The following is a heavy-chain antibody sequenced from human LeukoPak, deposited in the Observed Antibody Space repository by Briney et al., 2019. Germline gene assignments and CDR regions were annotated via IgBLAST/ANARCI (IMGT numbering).Heavy chain of an antibody. Sequence: GGSLRLSCAASGFTFSSYEMNWVRQAPGKGLEWVSYISSSGSTIYYADSVRGRFTISRDNAKNSLYLQMNSLRAEDTAVYYCASSPGSWPDYFDYWGQGTLVTVSS. CDR2: ISSSGSTI. D-gene: IGHD6-13*01. CDR1: GFTFSSYE. CDR3: ASSPGSWPDYFDY. J-gene: IGHJ4*02. V-gene: IGHV3-48*03.